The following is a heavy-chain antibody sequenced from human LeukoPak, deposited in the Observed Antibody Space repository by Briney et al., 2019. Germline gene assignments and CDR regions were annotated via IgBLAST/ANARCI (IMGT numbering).Heavy chain of an antibody. CDR3: AMDPAVADTGEQPLGFEDI. CDR2: IYPGDSDT. J-gene: IGHJ3*02. CDR1: GYSFTSYW. V-gene: IGHV5-51*01. Sequence: GESLKISCKGSGYSFTSYWIGWVRQMPGKGLEWMGIIYPGDSDTRYSPSFQGQVTISADKSISTAYLQWSSLKASDTAMYYCAMDPAVADTGEQPLGFEDIWGQGTMVTVSS. D-gene: IGHD6-19*01.